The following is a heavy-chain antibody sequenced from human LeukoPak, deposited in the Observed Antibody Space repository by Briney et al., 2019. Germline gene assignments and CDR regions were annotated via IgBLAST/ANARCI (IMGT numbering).Heavy chain of an antibody. CDR2: IIPILGIA. J-gene: IGHJ4*02. CDR3: ASFTAMVNGDY. Sequence: SVKVSCKASGGTFSSYAISWVRQAPGQGLEWMGRIIPILGIANYAQKFQGRVTITADKSTSTAYMELSSLRSEDTAVYYCASFTAMVNGDYWGQGTLVTVSS. CDR1: GGTFSSYA. D-gene: IGHD5-18*01. V-gene: IGHV1-69*04.